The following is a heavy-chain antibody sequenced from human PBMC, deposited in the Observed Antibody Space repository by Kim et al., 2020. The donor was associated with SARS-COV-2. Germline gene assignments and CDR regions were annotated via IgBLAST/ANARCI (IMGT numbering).Heavy chain of an antibody. V-gene: IGHV3-23*01. J-gene: IGHJ4*02. CDR3: AKVFSYYYDSSGYPDY. Sequence: GRGRFTISRDNSKNTLYLQMNSLRAEDTAAYYCAKVFSYYYDSSGYPDYWGQGTLVTVSA. D-gene: IGHD3-22*01.